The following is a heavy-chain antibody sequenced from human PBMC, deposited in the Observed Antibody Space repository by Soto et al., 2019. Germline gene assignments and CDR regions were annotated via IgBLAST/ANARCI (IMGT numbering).Heavy chain of an antibody. CDR1: GFTFGDYA. Sequence: PGGSLRLSCTASGFTFGDYAMSWFRQAPGKGLEWVGFIRSKAYGGTTEYAASVKGRFTISRDDSKSIAYLQMNSLKTEDTAVYYCTSVAGTTFYYYYYGMDVWGQGTTVTVSS. CDR3: TSVAGTTFYYYYYGMDV. D-gene: IGHD6-19*01. CDR2: IRSKAYGGTT. J-gene: IGHJ6*02. V-gene: IGHV3-49*03.